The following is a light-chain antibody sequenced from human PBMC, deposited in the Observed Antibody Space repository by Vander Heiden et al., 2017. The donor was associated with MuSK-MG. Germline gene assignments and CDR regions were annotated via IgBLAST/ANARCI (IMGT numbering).Light chain of an antibody. CDR3: CSYAGSYSLVV. Sequence: QSALTQPRSVSGSPGQSVTISCTGTSSDVGGYNYVSWYQQHPGKAPKLMIDDVSKRPSGVPDRFSGSKSGNTASLTISGLQAEDEADYYCCSYAGSYSLVVFGTGTKVTVL. J-gene: IGLJ1*01. CDR2: DVS. CDR1: SSDVGGYNY. V-gene: IGLV2-11*01.